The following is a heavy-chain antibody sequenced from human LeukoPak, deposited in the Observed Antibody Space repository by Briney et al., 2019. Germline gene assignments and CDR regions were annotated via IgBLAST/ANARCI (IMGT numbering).Heavy chain of an antibody. Sequence: GASVKVSCKASGGTFSSYAISWVRQAPGQGLEWMGGILPIFGTANYAQKFQGRVTITTDESTSTAYMELSSLRSEDTAVYYCARSTSYCGGDCYPLDYWGQGTLVTVSS. CDR2: ILPIFGTA. V-gene: IGHV1-69*05. CDR1: GGTFSSYA. J-gene: IGHJ4*02. D-gene: IGHD2-21*01. CDR3: ARSTSYCGGDCYPLDY.